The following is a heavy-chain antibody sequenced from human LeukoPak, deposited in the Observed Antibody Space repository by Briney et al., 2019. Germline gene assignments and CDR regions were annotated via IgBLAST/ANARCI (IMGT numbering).Heavy chain of an antibody. Sequence: PSETLSLTCTVSGGSISTYYWSWIRQAPGKGLEWIGYISYSGNTNYNPSLMSRATISVDTSKNQFPLQLTSVAAADTAVYYCARDKSLRGNWYGNDYWGQGILVTVSS. CDR1: GGSISTYY. V-gene: IGHV4-59*01. J-gene: IGHJ4*02. CDR3: ARDKSLRGNWYGNDY. CDR2: ISYSGNT. D-gene: IGHD1-1*01.